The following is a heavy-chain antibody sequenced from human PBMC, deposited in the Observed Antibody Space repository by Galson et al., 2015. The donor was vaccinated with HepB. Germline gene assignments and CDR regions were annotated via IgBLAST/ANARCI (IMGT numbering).Heavy chain of an antibody. D-gene: IGHD5-24*01. CDR2: IDSDGAVT. CDR1: GFTFASHW. J-gene: IGHJ4*02. V-gene: IGHV3-74*01. CDR3: ARGWAFDY. Sequence: LRLSCAASGFTFASHWMNWVRQAPGKGLVWASRIDSDGAVTRYADSVKGRFTISRDNAKNTLYLQINSLRAEDTAVYYCARGWAFDYWGRGTLVTVSS.